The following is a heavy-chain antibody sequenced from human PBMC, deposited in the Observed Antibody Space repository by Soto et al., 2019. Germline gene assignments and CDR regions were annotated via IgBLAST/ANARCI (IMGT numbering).Heavy chain of an antibody. CDR1: GFAISRGYY. D-gene: IGHD1-1*01. CDR2: VYPSVSS. V-gene: IGHV4-38-2*02. CDR3: AREKVGTTFFDN. Sequence: SETLSLTCSVSGFAISRGYYWSWVRQPPGKGLEWIGSVYPSVSSYHNPSLATRLRLSIDTSKNQFTLNLTSVTAADTALYFCAREKVGTTFFDNWGQGIQVTVSS. J-gene: IGHJ4*02.